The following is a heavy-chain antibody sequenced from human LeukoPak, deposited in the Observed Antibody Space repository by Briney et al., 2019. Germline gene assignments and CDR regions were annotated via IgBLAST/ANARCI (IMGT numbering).Heavy chain of an antibody. CDR3: AKEGARWGTDMSWNY. D-gene: IGHD5-18*01. CDR1: GFTFSSYG. J-gene: IGHJ4*02. V-gene: IGHV3-30*18. Sequence: PGRSLRLSCAASGFTFSSYGMHWVRQAPGKGLEWVTAISYDGSNEYYADSVKGRFTISRDNSKNTLYLQMNSLRTEDTAVYYCAKEGARWGTDMSWNYWGQGTLVTVSS. CDR2: ISYDGSNE.